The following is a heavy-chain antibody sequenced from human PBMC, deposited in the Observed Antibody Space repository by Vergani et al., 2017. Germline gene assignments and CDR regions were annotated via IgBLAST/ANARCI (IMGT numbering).Heavy chain of an antibody. CDR3: ARDLVGATPFDY. CDR1: GFSLSTSGMR. J-gene: IGHJ4*02. Sequence: QVTLKESGPALVKPTQTLTLTCTFPGFSLSTSGMRVSWIRQPPGKALEWLARIDLDDDKFYSTSLKTRLTISKDTSKNQVVLTMTNMDPVDTATYYCARDLVGATPFDYWGQGTLVTVSS. D-gene: IGHD1-26*01. CDR2: IDLDDDK. V-gene: IGHV2-70*04.